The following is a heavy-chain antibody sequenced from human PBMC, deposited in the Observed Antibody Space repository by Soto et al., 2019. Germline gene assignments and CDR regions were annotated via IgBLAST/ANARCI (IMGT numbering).Heavy chain of an antibody. V-gene: IGHV5-51*01. J-gene: IGHJ3*02. CDR2: IYPGDSDT. CDR3: ARPSVVVTPLLGGGEFDI. CDR1: GYSFTSYW. Sequence: GESLKISCKGSGYSFTSYWIGWVRQMPGKGLEWMGIIYPGDSDTRYSPSFQGQVTISADKSISTAYLQWSSLKASDTAMYYCARPSVVVTPLLGGGEFDIWGQGTMVTVSS. D-gene: IGHD2-21*02.